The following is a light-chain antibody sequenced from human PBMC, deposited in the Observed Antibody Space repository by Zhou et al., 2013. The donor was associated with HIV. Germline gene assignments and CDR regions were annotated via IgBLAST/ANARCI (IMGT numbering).Light chain of an antibody. CDR3: QQYNKWPSRMYT. CDR1: QRLKFSD. J-gene: IGKJ2*01. V-gene: IGKV3-15*01. Sequence: EIVLTQSPGTLSLSPGERATLSCKTNQRLKFSDLAWYQQKPGRAPRLLIYAASTRATGIPARFSGSGSGTEFTLSISSMQSEDFAVYFCQQYNKWPSRMYTFGQGTKLEIK. CDR2: AAS.